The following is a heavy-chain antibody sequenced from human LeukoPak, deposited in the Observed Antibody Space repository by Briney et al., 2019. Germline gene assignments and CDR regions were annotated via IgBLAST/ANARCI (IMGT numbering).Heavy chain of an antibody. J-gene: IGHJ4*02. CDR2: KSPNSGNT. V-gene: IGHV1-8*01. D-gene: IGHD5-18*01. Sequence: ASVKVSCKASGYTFTGYDINWVRQATGQGLEWMGWKSPNSGNTGYAQKFQGRVTMTRDTSTSTVYMELSSLRSEDTAVYYCARSSGIQLWSRGFDYWGQGTLVTVSS. CDR3: ARSSGIQLWSRGFDY. CDR1: GYTFTGYD.